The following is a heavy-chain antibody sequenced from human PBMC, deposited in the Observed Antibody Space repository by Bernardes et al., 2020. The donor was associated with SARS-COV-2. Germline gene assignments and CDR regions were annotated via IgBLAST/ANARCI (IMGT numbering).Heavy chain of an antibody. Sequence: SETLSLTCAVYGGSFSGYYWSWIRQPPGKGLEWIGEINHSGSTNYNPSLKSRVTISVDTSKNQFSLKLSSVTAADTAVYYCARERRGPPRWNSMMAAFDIWGQGTMVTVSS. J-gene: IGHJ3*02. CDR2: INHSGST. V-gene: IGHV4-34*01. D-gene: IGHD1-7*01. CDR1: GGSFSGYY. CDR3: ARERRGPPRWNSMMAAFDI.